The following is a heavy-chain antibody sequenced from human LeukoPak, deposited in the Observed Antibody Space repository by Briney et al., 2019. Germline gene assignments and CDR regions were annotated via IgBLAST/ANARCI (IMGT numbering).Heavy chain of an antibody. CDR1: GGSISSGGYY. V-gene: IGHV4-31*03. D-gene: IGHD5-12*01. CDR2: IYYSGST. CDR3: ARDSGYSAPIDY. J-gene: IGHJ4*02. Sequence: PSETLSLTCTVSGGSISSGGYYWSWIRQHPGKGLEWIGYIYYSGSTYYNPSLKSRVTISVDTSKNQFSLKLSSVTAADTAVYYCARDSGYSAPIDYWGQGTLVTVSS.